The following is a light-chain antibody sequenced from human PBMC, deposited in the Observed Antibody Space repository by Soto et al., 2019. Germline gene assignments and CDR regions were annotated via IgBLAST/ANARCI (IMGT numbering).Light chain of an antibody. J-gene: IGKJ3*01. CDR3: QQSYSIPLT. V-gene: IGKV1-39*01. CDR2: AAS. Sequence: DIQVTQSPSSLSAYVGASVTITCRASQTISTYLNWYQQKPGKAPNLLIHAASSLQSGVPSRFSGSGSGTDFTLTISSLQPEDFATYYCQQSYSIPLTFGPGTKVDI. CDR1: QTISTY.